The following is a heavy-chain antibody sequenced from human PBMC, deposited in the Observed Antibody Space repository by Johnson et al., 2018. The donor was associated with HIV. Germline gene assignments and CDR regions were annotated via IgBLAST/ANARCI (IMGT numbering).Heavy chain of an antibody. J-gene: IGHJ3*02. CDR1: GFTFSSYA. V-gene: IGHV3-30*04. CDR2: ISYDGSNK. D-gene: IGHD3-22*01. CDR3: AKDRYYDSSGPDAFDI. Sequence: QMQLVESGGGVVQPGRSLRLSCAASGFTFSSYAMHWVRQAPGKGLEWVAVISYDGSNKYYADSVKGRFTISRDNSKNTLSLQMNSLRAEDTAVYYCAKDRYYDSSGPDAFDIWGQGTMVTVSS.